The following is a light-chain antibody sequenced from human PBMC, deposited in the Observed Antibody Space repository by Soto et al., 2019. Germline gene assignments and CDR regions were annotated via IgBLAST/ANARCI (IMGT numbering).Light chain of an antibody. CDR1: QDISVY. CDR3: QTFNTAPLT. V-gene: IGKV1-27*01. Sequence: DIQMTQSPSSLSASVGDRVTITCRASQDISVYLAWYQQKPGTVPKLLIYSASTFQSGVPSRFSGSGSGTDFTLTISSLQPEDVATYYCQTFNTAPLTFGQGTRLEIK. J-gene: IGKJ5*01. CDR2: SAS.